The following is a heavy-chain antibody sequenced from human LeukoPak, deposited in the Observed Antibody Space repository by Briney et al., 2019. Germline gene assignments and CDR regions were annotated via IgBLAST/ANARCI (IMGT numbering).Heavy chain of an antibody. Sequence: ASVKVSCKASGYTFTGYYMHWVRQAPGQGLEWMGWINPNSGGTNYAQKFQGWVTMTRDTSISTAYMELSRLRSEDTAVYYCARGRIAVAETLDYWGQGTLVTVSS. D-gene: IGHD6-19*01. CDR3: ARGRIAVAETLDY. CDR2: INPNSGGT. J-gene: IGHJ4*02. CDR1: GYTFTGYY. V-gene: IGHV1-2*04.